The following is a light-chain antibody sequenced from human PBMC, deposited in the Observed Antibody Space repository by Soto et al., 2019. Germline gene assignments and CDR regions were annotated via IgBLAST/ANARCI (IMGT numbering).Light chain of an antibody. J-gene: IGKJ1*01. Sequence: IQLTQSPSSRSACVGDRFTITFRASQSISRWLAWYQQKPGKAPKLLIHDASTLESGVPSRFSGSGSGTEFILTISSLQPDDFATYYCQQYNSYRTFSQGTKVDIK. CDR2: DAS. CDR1: QSISRW. V-gene: IGKV1-5*01. CDR3: QQYNSYRT.